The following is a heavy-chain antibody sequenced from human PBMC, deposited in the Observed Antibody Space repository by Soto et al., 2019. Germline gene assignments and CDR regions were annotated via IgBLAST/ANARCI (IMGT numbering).Heavy chain of an antibody. CDR3: ASGHCSGDCYSDY. V-gene: IGHV1-3*04. J-gene: IGHJ4*02. CDR1: GYTFTNYP. D-gene: IGHD2-21*02. Sequence: QVQLVQSGAEVKEPGASVKVSCKASGYTFTNYPMHWVRQAPGQGLEWLGWISTGNSNTKCSQRFQGRVTITWDTSANTTYIELTSLRSEDTAVYYCASGHCSGDCYSDYWGQGTLVTVSS. CDR2: ISTGNSNT.